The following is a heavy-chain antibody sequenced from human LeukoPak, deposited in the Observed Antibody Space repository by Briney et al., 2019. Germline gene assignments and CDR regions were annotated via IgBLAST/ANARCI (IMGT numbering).Heavy chain of an antibody. J-gene: IGHJ5*02. Sequence: SETLSLTCTVSGGSISSSGYYWGWIRQPPGKGPEWIGSIYYSGSTYYNPSLKSRVTISVDTSKNQFSLKLSSVTAADTAVYYCAVPAAKRPHWFDPWGQGTLVTVSS. D-gene: IGHD2-2*01. V-gene: IGHV4-39*01. CDR3: AVPAAKRPHWFDP. CDR2: IYYSGST. CDR1: GGSISSSGYY.